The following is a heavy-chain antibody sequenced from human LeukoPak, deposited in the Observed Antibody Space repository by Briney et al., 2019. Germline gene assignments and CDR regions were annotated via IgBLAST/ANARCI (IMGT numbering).Heavy chain of an antibody. V-gene: IGHV6-1*01. CDR3: ARDPAAAGTYYYYGMDV. Sequence: SQTLSLTCAISGDSVASNSAAWNWIRQSPSRGLEWLGRTYYRSKWYNDYAVSVKSRLTINPDTSKNQFSLQLNSVTPEDTAVYYCARDPAAAGTYYYYGMDVWGQGTTVTVSS. CDR2: TYYRSKWYN. D-gene: IGHD6-13*01. J-gene: IGHJ6*02. CDR1: GDSVASNSAA.